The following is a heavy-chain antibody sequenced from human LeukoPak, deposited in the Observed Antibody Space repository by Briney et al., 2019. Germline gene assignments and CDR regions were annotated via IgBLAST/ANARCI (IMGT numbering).Heavy chain of an antibody. CDR3: ARDPAQVGATPFFDY. CDR1: GFTFTSYW. J-gene: IGHJ4*02. V-gene: IGHV3-74*01. D-gene: IGHD1-26*01. CDR2: IHSDGTST. Sequence: PGGSLRLSCAASGFTFTSYWMHWVRQVPGKGLVWVSRIHSDGTSTNYADSVKGRFTISRDNAKNSLYLQMNSLRAEDTAVYYCARDPAQVGATPFFDYWGQGTLVTVSS.